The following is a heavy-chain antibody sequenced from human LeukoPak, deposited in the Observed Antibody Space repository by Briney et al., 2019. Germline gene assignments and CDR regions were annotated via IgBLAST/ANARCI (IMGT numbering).Heavy chain of an antibody. CDR2: IYTSGST. Sequence: SETLSLTCTVSGGSISSYYWSWIRQPAGKGLEWIGRIYTSGSTNYNPSPKSRVTMSVDTSKNQFSLKLSSVTAADTAVYYCARDGQWLVQRYNWFDPWGQGTLVTVSS. J-gene: IGHJ5*02. CDR1: GGSISSYY. V-gene: IGHV4-4*07. CDR3: ARDGQWLVQRYNWFDP. D-gene: IGHD6-19*01.